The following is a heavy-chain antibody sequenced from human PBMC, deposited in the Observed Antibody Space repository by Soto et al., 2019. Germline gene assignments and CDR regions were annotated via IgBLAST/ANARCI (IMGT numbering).Heavy chain of an antibody. Sequence: EVQLVESGVGLVQPGESLRLSCAASGFTFSYYWMHWVRQAPGKGLVWVSCIHSDGSSTTYADSVKGRFSISRDNARNTVYLQMNSLRAEDTAVYYCARGDRGAFDLWGQGTVLTVSS. J-gene: IGHJ3*01. CDR3: ARGDRGAFDL. CDR1: GFTFSYYW. CDR2: IHSDGSST. D-gene: IGHD1-26*01. V-gene: IGHV3-74*01.